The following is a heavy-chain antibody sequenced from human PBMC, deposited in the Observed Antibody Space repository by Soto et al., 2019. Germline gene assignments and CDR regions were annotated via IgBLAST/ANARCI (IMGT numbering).Heavy chain of an antibody. CDR2: FDPEDGET. D-gene: IGHD3-10*01. V-gene: IGHV1-24*01. CDR1: GYTLTELS. Sequence: ASVEVSCKXSGYTLTELSMHWVRQAPGKGLEWMGGFDPEDGETIYAQKFQGRVTMTEDTSTDTAYMELSSLRSEDTAVYYCATDVITMVRGVISDYWGQGTLVTVSS. J-gene: IGHJ4*02. CDR3: ATDVITMVRGVISDY.